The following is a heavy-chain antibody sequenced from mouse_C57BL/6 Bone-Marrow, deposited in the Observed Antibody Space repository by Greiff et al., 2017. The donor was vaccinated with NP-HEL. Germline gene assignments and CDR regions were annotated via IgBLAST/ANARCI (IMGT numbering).Heavy chain of an antibody. CDR3: ARSLYPFAY. Sequence: EVQLHQSGPELVKPGASVKISCKASGYSFTGYYMNWVKQSPEKSLEWIGEINPSTGGTTYNQKFKAKATLTVDKSSSTAYMQLKSLTSEDSAVYYCARSLYPFAYWGQGTLVTVSA. CDR1: GYSFTGYY. V-gene: IGHV1-42*01. J-gene: IGHJ3*01. D-gene: IGHD2-1*01. CDR2: INPSTGGT.